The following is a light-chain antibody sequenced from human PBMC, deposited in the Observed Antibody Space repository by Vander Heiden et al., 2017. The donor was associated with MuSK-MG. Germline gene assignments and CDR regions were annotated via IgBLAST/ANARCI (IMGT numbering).Light chain of an antibody. CDR1: ELPKHY. V-gene: IGLV3-25*03. J-gene: IGLJ2*01. Sequence: SFALTQPPSGSVSPGQTARITCSGDELPKHYAYWYRQKSGQAPVLVIYKDTERPSGIPERLSGSSSGATATLTISGVQAEDEADYYCQAADSSDTGVFGGGTKLTVL. CDR2: KDT. CDR3: QAADSSDTGV.